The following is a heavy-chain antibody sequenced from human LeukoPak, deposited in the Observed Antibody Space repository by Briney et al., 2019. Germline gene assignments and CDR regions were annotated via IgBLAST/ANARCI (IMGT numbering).Heavy chain of an antibody. Sequence: TGGSLRLSCAASGFTFSGYGMSWVRQAPGKGLEWVAGISGSGGSTNYADSVKGRFTISRDNPKNTLFLQMNSLRAEDTAVYFCAKRGVVIRVILVGFHREAYYFDSWGQGALVTVSS. CDR2: ISGSGGST. CDR3: AKRGVVIRVILVGFHREAYYFDS. D-gene: IGHD2-21*01. J-gene: IGHJ4*02. V-gene: IGHV3-23*01. CDR1: GFTFSGYG.